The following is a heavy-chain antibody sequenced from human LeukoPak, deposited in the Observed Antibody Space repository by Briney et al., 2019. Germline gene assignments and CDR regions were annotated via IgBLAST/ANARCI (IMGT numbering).Heavy chain of an antibody. CDR3: ARESTMVRGGID. J-gene: IGHJ4*02. CDR1: GGSLSSGGYS. D-gene: IGHD3-10*01. CDR2: IYHSGST. V-gene: IGHV4-30-2*01. Sequence: SETLSLTCAVSGGSLSSGGYSWSWIRQPPGKGLEWIGYIYHSGSTYYNPSLKSRVTISVDRSKNQFSLKLSSVTAADTAVYYCARESTMVRGGIDWGQGTLVTVSS.